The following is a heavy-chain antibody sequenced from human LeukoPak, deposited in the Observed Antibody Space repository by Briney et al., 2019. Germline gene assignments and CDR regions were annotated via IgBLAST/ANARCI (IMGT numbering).Heavy chain of an antibody. Sequence: GGSLRLSCAASGFTVSSNYMSWVRPAPGKGLEWVSVIYSGGSTYYADSVKGRFTISRDNSKNTLYLQMNSLRAEDTAVYYCARELRDYYDSSGYDYWGQGTLVTVSS. V-gene: IGHV3-66*02. J-gene: IGHJ4*02. CDR1: GFTVSSNY. CDR2: IYSGGST. CDR3: ARELRDYYDSSGYDY. D-gene: IGHD3-22*01.